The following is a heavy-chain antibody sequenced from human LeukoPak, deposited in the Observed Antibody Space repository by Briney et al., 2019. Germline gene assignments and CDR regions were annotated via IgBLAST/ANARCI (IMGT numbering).Heavy chain of an antibody. CDR3: ASSLISRAFDI. CDR1: GYSFTSYW. Sequence: GESLKISCKGSGYSFTSYWIGWVRQMPGRGLEWMGIIYPGDSDTRYSPSFQGQVTISADTSISTAYLQWSSLKASDTAMYYCASSLISRAFDIWGQGTMVTVSS. CDR2: IYPGDSDT. D-gene: IGHD3-10*01. V-gene: IGHV5-51*01. J-gene: IGHJ3*02.